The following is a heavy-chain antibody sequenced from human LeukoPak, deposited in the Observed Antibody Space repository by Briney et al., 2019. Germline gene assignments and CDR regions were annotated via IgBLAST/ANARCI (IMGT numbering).Heavy chain of an antibody. D-gene: IGHD3-16*01. J-gene: IGHJ5*02. Sequence: PSETLSLTCTVSGGLMRSYYWIFIRQSAGTGLEWLGRIHTSGTTWYNPSLKSRVTLSVDASKNQFSLGLTSVVEPPEGADLWEGGDYDAGGGRNWFDPWGHGTLVTVSS. CDR3: EGGDYDAGGGRNWFDP. V-gene: IGHV4-4*07. CDR2: IHTSGTT. CDR1: GGLMRSYY.